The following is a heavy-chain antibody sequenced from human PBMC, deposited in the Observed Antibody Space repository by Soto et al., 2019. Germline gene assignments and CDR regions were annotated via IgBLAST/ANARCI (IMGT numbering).Heavy chain of an antibody. CDR2: IVVGSGNT. J-gene: IGHJ3*02. Sequence: SVKVSCKASGFTFTSSAMQWVRQARGQRLEWIGWIVVGSGNTNYAQKFQERVTITRDMSTSTAYMELSSLRSEDTAVYYCAEEIQRGYDLVYAFDIWGQGTMVTVSS. D-gene: IGHD5-12*01. CDR3: AEEIQRGYDLVYAFDI. V-gene: IGHV1-58*02. CDR1: GFTFTSSA.